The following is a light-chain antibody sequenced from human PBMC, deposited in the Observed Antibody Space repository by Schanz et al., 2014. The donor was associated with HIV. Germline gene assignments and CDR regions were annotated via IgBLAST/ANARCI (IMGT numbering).Light chain of an antibody. CDR2: GNT. J-gene: IGLJ3*02. V-gene: IGLV1-40*01. Sequence: QSVLTQPPSVSGALGQRVTISCTGSRSNIGAGYDVHWYQQLPGTAPKLLIYGNTNRPSGVPDRFSGSKSGTSVSLAITGLQAEDEADYYCQSYDSSLRASVFGGGTKLTVL. CDR1: RSNIGAGYD. CDR3: QSYDSSLRASV.